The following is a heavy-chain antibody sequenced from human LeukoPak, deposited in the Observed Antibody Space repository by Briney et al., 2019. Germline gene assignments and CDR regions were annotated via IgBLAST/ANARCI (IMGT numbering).Heavy chain of an antibody. V-gene: IGHV3-23*01. CDR1: GFTFSSYG. Sequence: GGSLRLSCAASGFTFSSYGMSWVRQAPGKGLEWVSVISGSGGSTYYADSVKGRFTISRDNSKNTLYLQMNSLRAEDTAVYYCARVWVRSTMIVAYGDYWGQGTLVTVSS. CDR2: ISGSGGST. CDR3: ARVWVRSTMIVAYGDY. J-gene: IGHJ4*02. D-gene: IGHD3-22*01.